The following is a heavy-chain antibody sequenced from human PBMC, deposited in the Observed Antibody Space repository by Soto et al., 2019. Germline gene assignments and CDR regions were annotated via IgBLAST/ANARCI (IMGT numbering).Heavy chain of an antibody. J-gene: IGHJ5*02. CDR3: ARAHGSSWYNWFDP. V-gene: IGHV1-69*01. CDR2: IIPLSGTT. D-gene: IGHD6-13*01. Sequence: QVLLVQSGAELKKPGSSVKVSCKASGGTFSSYGISWVRQAPGRGLEWMGGIIPLSGTTNYAQKFRGRVTVTADESTSTAYMELRGLRFEDTAVYYCARAHGSSWYNWFDPWGQGTLVTVSS. CDR1: GGTFSSYG.